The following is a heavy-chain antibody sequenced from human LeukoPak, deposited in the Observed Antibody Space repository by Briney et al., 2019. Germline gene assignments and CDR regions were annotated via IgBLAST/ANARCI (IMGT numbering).Heavy chain of an antibody. CDR3: VRQLGYCSDGSCYFDY. D-gene: IGHD2-15*01. V-gene: IGHV3-23*01. CDR2: ISSRGDYT. CDR1: GXTFSSYA. J-gene: IGHJ4*02. Sequence: GGSLRLSCAASGXTFSSYAMSWVRQAPGKGMEWVSAISSRGDYTYYADSVKGRFTLSRDNSKNTLFLQMNSLRAEDTAVYYCVRQLGYCSDGSCYFDYWGQGTLVTVSS.